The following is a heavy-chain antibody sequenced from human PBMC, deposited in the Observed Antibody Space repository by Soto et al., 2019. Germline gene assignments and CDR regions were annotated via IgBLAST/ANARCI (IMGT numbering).Heavy chain of an antibody. Sequence: SETLSLTCTVSGGSISSYYWSWIRQPPGKGLEWIGYIYYSGSTNYNPSLKSRVTISVDTSKNQFSLKLSSVTAADTAVYYCAREHQGGTYCGGECYGLIDYWGQGTLVTVSS. CDR3: AREHQGGTYCGGECYGLIDY. J-gene: IGHJ4*02. CDR2: IYYSGST. CDR1: GGSISSYY. V-gene: IGHV4-59*01. D-gene: IGHD2-21*01.